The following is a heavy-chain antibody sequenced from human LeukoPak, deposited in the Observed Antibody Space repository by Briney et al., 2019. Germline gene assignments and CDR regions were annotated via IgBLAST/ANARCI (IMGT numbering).Heavy chain of an antibody. CDR3: ASGYYDSSGSPPTFDY. Sequence: GASVKVSCKDSGYSFTSYWIGWVRQMPGKGLEWMGIIYPGDSDTRYSPSFQGQVTISADKSISTAYLQWSSLKASDTAMYYCASGYYDSSGSPPTFDYWGQGTLVTVSS. D-gene: IGHD3-22*01. V-gene: IGHV5-51*01. CDR1: GYSFTSYW. J-gene: IGHJ4*02. CDR2: IYPGDSDT.